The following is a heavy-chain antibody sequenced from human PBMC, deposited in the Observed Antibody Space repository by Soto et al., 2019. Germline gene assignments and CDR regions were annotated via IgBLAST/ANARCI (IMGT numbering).Heavy chain of an antibody. J-gene: IGHJ3*02. D-gene: IGHD3-22*01. Sequence: GSLRLSCAASGFTFSSYWMSWVRQAPGKGLEWVANIKQDGSEKYYVDSVKGRFTISRDNAKNSLYLQMNSLRAEDTAVYYCARELVKSSRWGAFDIWGQGTMVTVSS. CDR3: ARELVKSSRWGAFDI. CDR1: GFTFSSYW. V-gene: IGHV3-7*03. CDR2: IKQDGSEK.